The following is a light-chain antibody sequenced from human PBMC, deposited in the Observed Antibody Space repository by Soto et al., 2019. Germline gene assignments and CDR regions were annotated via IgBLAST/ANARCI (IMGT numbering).Light chain of an antibody. CDR1: RSVSGW. V-gene: IGKV1-5*01. CDR3: QQYETFSGT. Sequence: DIQMTQSPSTLSASVGDTVTVTCRASRSVSGWLAWYQQKPGEAPKLLIYDASAFPRGVPSRFSGSGSGTKVTLTIASLQPDDFATYYCQQYETFSGTFGPGTKVDIK. CDR2: DAS. J-gene: IGKJ1*01.